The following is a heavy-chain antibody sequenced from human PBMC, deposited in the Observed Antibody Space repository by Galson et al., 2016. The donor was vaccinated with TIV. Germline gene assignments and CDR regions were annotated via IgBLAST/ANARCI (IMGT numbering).Heavy chain of an antibody. CDR1: GSNFRSYW. CDR3: ARMSLLGALDV. CDR2: IFPNDSDI. Sequence: QSGAEVTKRGESLKISCKDSGSNFRSYWIAWVRQMPGKGFEWLGIIFPNDSDIRYSPYFRGLVTMSADKSTSTAYLQCSSLKASDTAMYYCARMSLLGALDVWGQGTMVIVSS. J-gene: IGHJ3*01. D-gene: IGHD3-16*01. V-gene: IGHV5-51*03.